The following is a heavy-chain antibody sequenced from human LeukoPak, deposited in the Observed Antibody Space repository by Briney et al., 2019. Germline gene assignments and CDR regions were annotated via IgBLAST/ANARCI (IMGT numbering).Heavy chain of an antibody. Sequence: GGSLRLSCAAPGFTFSNYAMHWVRQAPGKGLEWVAVISFDGSNKYYADSVEGRFTISRDNSKNTLYLQMNSLRAEDTAVYSCARGRGTAPYYMDVWGKGTTVTVSS. CDR2: ISFDGSNK. CDR1: GFTFSNYA. CDR3: ARGRGTAPYYMDV. V-gene: IGHV3-30*01. J-gene: IGHJ6*03. D-gene: IGHD5-24*01.